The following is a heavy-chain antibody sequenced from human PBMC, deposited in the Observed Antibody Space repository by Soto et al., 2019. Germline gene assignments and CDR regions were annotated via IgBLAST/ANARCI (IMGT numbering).Heavy chain of an antibody. CDR3: ARSGAGSGWL. J-gene: IGHJ4*02. CDR1: GGSVSSGRYY. Sequence: SETLSLTCTVSGGSVSSGRYYWSWSRQPPGKGLEWIGFVYYTGSTNYKSSLKSRATISLDTSKNQFSLKLTPVTAADTAVYYCARSGAGSGWLGGQGTLVTVSS. D-gene: IGHD6-19*01. CDR2: VYYTGST. V-gene: IGHV4-61*01.